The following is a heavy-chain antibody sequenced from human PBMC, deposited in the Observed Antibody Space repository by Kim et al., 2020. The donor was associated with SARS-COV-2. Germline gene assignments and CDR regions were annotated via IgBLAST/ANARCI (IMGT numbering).Heavy chain of an antibody. CDR2: ISCSGGST. V-gene: IGHV3-23*01. D-gene: IGHD6-6*01. J-gene: IGHJ4*02. CDR3: AKDPPFEYSSSSPFDY. CDR1: GFTFSSYA. Sequence: GGSLRLSCAASGFTFSSYAMSWVRRAPGKGLEWVSAISCSGGSTYYADSVKGRFTISRDNSKNTLYLQMNSLRAEDTAVYYCAKDPPFEYSSSSPFDYWGQGTLVTVSS.